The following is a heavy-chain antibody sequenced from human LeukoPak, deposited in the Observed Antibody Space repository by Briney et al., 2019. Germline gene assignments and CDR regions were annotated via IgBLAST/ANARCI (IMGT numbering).Heavy chain of an antibody. D-gene: IGHD3-22*01. Sequence: GGSLRLSCAASGFTFSSYGMHWVRQAPGKGLEWVSSISSSSSYIYYADSVKGRFTISRDNAENSLYLQMNSLRAEDTAVYYCARDGRMDYYDSSGYPDWFDPWGQGTLVTVSS. CDR3: ARDGRMDYYDSSGYPDWFDP. J-gene: IGHJ5*02. CDR2: ISSSSSYI. V-gene: IGHV3-21*01. CDR1: GFTFSSYG.